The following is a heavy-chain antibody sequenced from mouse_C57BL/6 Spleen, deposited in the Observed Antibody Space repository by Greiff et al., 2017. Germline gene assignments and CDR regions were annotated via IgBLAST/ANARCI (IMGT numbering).Heavy chain of an antibody. V-gene: IGHV1-42*01. J-gene: IGHJ1*03. D-gene: IGHD1-1*01. CDR2: INPSTGGT. CDR1: CYSFTGYY. Sequence: EVQLQQSGPELVKPGASVKISCKASCYSFTGYYMNWVKQSPEKSLEWIGEINPSTGGTTYNQKFKAKATLTVDKSSSTAYMQLKSLTSEDSAVYYCARRSYYGSSSYWYFDVWGTGTTVTVSS. CDR3: ARRSYYGSSSYWYFDV.